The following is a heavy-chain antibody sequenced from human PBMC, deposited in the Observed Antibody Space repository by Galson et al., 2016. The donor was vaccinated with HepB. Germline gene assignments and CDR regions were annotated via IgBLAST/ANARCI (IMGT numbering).Heavy chain of an antibody. CDR2: MSPNSGNT. CDR3: ARDYGGNSGWFDP. V-gene: IGHV1-8*01. CDR1: GYTFTNYD. Sequence: SVKVSCKASGYTFTNYDINWVRQATGRGLEWLGWMSPNSGNTGYAQNFQGRVTLTRDTSISTAYMELSSLRSDDTAVYYCARDYGGNSGWFDPWGQGTLVTVSS. D-gene: IGHD4-23*01. J-gene: IGHJ5*02.